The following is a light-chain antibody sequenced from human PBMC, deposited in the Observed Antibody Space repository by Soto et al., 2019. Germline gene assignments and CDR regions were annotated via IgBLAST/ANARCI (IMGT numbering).Light chain of an antibody. CDR1: RSDVGGYHY. Sequence: QSVLTQPASVSGSPGQSITISCTGTRSDVGGYHYVSWFQQHPGKAPKLLIYEVNHRPSGVSSRFSGSKSGNTASLTISGLQADDEADYYCFSYSDISPRVFGGGTKLTVL. CDR2: EVN. CDR3: FSYSDISPRV. V-gene: IGLV2-14*01. J-gene: IGLJ3*02.